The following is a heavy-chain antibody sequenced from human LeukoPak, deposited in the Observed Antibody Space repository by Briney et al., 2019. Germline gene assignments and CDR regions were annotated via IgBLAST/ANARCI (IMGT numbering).Heavy chain of an antibody. Sequence: GGSLRLSCTASGFTFSSYSMNWVRQAPGKGPEWVSYISSSSSTIYYADSVKGRFTISRDNAKNSLYLQMNSLRAEDTAVYYCARSPTIFGVVIGPSDYWGQGTLVTVSS. CDR2: ISSSSSTI. CDR3: ARSPTIFGVVIGPSDY. D-gene: IGHD3-3*01. J-gene: IGHJ4*02. CDR1: GFTFSSYS. V-gene: IGHV3-48*01.